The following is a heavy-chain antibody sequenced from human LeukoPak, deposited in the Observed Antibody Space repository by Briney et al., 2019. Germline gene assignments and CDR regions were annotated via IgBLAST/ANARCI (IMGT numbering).Heavy chain of an antibody. V-gene: IGHV3-74*01. D-gene: IGHD6-6*01. CDR1: GLTFSSYW. CDR2: INSDGSST. J-gene: IGHJ4*02. CDR3: ARGYGSSRGWY. Sequence: GGSLRLSCAASGLTFSSYWMHWVRQAPGKGLVWVSRINSDGSSTSYADSVKGRFTISRDNAKNTLYLQMNSLRAEDTAVYYCARGYGSSRGWYWGQGTLVTVSS.